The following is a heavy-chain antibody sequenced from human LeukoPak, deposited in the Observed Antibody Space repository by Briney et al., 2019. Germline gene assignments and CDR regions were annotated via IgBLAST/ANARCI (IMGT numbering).Heavy chain of an antibody. CDR2: ISGSGGST. D-gene: IGHD4-17*01. Sequence: GGSLRLSCAASGFTFSSYAMSWVRQAPGKGLEWVSAISGSGGSTYYADSVKGRFTISRDNSKNTLYLQMNSLRAEDTAVYYCAKGPLYGDYPDDAFDIWGQGTMVTVSS. J-gene: IGHJ3*02. CDR3: AKGPLYGDYPDDAFDI. CDR1: GFTFSSYA. V-gene: IGHV3-23*01.